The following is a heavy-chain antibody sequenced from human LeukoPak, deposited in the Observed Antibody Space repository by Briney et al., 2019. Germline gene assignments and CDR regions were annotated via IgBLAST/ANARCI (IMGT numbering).Heavy chain of an antibody. Sequence: PSETLSLTCTVSGGSISNSGYYWGWIRQPPGKGLEWIGNIYYSGSTYYNPSLKSRVTISVDTSKNQFSLKLSSVTAADTAVYYCAKTYYYDPFYYWGQGTLVTVSS. V-gene: IGHV4-39*01. J-gene: IGHJ4*02. CDR1: GGSISNSGYY. D-gene: IGHD3-22*01. CDR3: AKTYYYDPFYY. CDR2: IYYSGST.